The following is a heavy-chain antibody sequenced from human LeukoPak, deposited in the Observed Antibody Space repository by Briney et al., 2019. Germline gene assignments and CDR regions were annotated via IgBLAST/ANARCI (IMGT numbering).Heavy chain of an antibody. D-gene: IGHD6-13*01. CDR1: GFTLRSSA. Sequence: PGGSLRLSCAASGFTLRSSAMSWVRQAPGKGLEWVSVVYSGGSTNYADSVKGRFTISRDNSKNTLYPQMNSLRVEDTAVYYCARDGFSSSWGLAYWGQGTLVTVSS. CDR2: VYSGGST. V-gene: IGHV3-53*01. CDR3: ARDGFSSSWGLAY. J-gene: IGHJ4*02.